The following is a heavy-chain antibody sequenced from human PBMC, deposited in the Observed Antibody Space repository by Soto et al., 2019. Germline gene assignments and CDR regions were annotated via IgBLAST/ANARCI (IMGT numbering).Heavy chain of an antibody. V-gene: IGHV3-21*01. J-gene: IGHJ4*02. D-gene: IGHD5-18*01. CDR1: GFTFSSYS. CDR3: ARGGVDTAMVTGV. Sequence: EVQLVESGGGLVKPGGSLRLSCAASGFTFSSYSMNWVRQDPGKGLEWVSSISSSSSYIYYADSVKGRFTISRDNAKNSLYLQMNSLRAEDTAVYYCARGGVDTAMVTGVWGQGTLVTVSS. CDR2: ISSSSSYI.